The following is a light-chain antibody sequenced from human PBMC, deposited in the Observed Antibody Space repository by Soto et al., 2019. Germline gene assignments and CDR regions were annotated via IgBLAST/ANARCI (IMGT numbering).Light chain of an antibody. CDR2: GAS. J-gene: IGKJ1*01. CDR1: QSVSSY. V-gene: IGKV3D-20*01. CDR3: QQYGSSPWT. Sequence: EIVLTQSPATLSLSPGERATLSCRASQSVSSYLAWYQQKPGLAPRLLIYGASSRATGIPDRFSGSRSGTDFTLTISRLEPEDFAVYYCQQYGSSPWTFGQGTKVDIK.